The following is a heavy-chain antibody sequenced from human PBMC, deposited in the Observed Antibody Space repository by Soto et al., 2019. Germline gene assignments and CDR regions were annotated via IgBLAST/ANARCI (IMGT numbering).Heavy chain of an antibody. CDR1: GYTFTAYY. CDR2: INPIFGTA. CDR3: ASVRDGYNPSSLG. D-gene: IGHD5-12*01. Sequence: QVQLVQSGAEVKKPGASVKVSCKASGYTFTAYYMHWVRQAPGQGLEWMGWINPIFGTANYAQKFQGRVTITADKSTSTAYMELSSLRSEDTAVYYCASVRDGYNPSSLGWGQGTLVTVSS. V-gene: IGHV1-69*06. J-gene: IGHJ4*02.